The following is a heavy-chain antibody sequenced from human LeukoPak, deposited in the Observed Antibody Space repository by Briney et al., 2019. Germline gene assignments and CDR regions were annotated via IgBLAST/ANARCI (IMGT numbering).Heavy chain of an antibody. CDR2: IGADGDI. D-gene: IGHD3-16*01. V-gene: IGHV3-13*01. Sequence: GGSLRLSCAASGFPFSSHDMHWVRQAPGKTLEWVSVIGADGDIYYSVSVKGRFTISRENAKNSLYLQMNSLRAGDTAVHYCARARNGGSFDPWGQGTLVTVSS. CDR3: ARARNGGSFDP. CDR1: GFPFSSHD. J-gene: IGHJ5*02.